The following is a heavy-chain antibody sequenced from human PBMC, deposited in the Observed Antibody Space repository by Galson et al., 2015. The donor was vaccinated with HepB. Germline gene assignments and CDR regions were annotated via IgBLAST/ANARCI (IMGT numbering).Heavy chain of an antibody. J-gene: IGHJ6*03. Sequence: SLRLSCAASGFTFSSYWMSWVRQAPGKGLEWVANIKQDGSEKYYVDSVKGRFTISRDNAKNSLHLQMNSLRAEDTAVYYCARDAVVSYGYNYYYYMDVWGKGTTVTVSS. CDR2: IKQDGSEK. D-gene: IGHD5-18*01. V-gene: IGHV3-7*01. CDR1: GFTFSSYW. CDR3: ARDAVVSYGYNYYYYMDV.